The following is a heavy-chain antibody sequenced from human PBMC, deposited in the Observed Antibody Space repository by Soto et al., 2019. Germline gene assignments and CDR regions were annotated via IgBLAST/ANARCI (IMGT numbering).Heavy chain of an antibody. CDR3: ARGGEDIVVVPAAXNWFDP. CDR1: GYTFITYG. V-gene: IGHV1-18*01. J-gene: IGHJ5*02. Sequence: ASVKVSCKASGYTFITYGISWVRQAPGQGLEWMGWISSYNGNTNYAQKLQGRVTMTADTSTTTAYMELRSLRSDDTAVYYCARGGEDIVVVPAAXNWFDPWGPG. CDR2: ISSYNGNT. D-gene: IGHD2-2*01.